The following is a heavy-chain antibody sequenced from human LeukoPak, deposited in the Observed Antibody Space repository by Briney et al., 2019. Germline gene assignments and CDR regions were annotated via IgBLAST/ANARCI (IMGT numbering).Heavy chain of an antibody. V-gene: IGHV1-46*01. D-gene: IGHD5-24*01. CDR3: ARDRSRWRDGYNLFGY. CDR2: INPSGGST. CDR1: GYTFTSYY. Sequence: ASVKVSCKASGYTFTSYYMHWVRQAPGQGLEWMGIINPSGGSTSYAQKFQGRVTMTRDTSTSTVYMELSSLRSEDTAAYYCARDRSRWRDGYNLFGYWGQGTLVTVSS. J-gene: IGHJ4*02.